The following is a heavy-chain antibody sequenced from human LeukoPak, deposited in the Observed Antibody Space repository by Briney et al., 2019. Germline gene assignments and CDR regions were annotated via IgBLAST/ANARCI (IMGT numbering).Heavy chain of an antibody. CDR2: ITGSGDTT. J-gene: IGHJ4*02. D-gene: IGHD6-13*01. V-gene: IGHV3-23*01. Sequence: PGRSLRLSCAASGFTFSSYGMHWVRQAPGKGLEWVSGITGSGDTTFYADSVKGRFTISRDNSKNTLYLQMHSLRAEDTAVYYCVKDYSTIAAAANPLFDYWGQGALVTVSS. CDR1: GFTFSSYG. CDR3: VKDYSTIAAAANPLFDY.